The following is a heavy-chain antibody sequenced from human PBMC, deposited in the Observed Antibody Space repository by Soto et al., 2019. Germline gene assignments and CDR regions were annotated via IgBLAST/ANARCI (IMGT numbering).Heavy chain of an antibody. V-gene: IGHV4-38-2*01. D-gene: IGHD1-7*01. CDR3: ARGELGTTTDAFNI. CDR2: IYHSGST. CDR1: GYSISSGYY. J-gene: IGHJ3*02. Sequence: PSETLSLTCAVSGYSISSGYYWGWIRQPPGKGLEWIGSIYHSGSTYYNPSLKSRVTISVDRSKNQLSLKLSSVTAADTAVYYCARGELGTTTDAFNIWGQGTMVTVSS.